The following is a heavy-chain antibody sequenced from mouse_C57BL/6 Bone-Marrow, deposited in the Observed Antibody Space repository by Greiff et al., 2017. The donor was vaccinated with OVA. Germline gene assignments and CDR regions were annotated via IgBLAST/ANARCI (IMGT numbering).Heavy chain of an antibody. Sequence: QVQLQQSGAELARPGPSVKLSCKASGYTFTSYGISWVKQRTGKGLEWIGEIYPRSGNTYSNEKFKGKATLTADKSSITAYMELRSLTSEDSAVDFYARCSYDDYFDFWGQGTTLTVSS. V-gene: IGHV1-81*01. J-gene: IGHJ2*01. D-gene: IGHD2-12*01. CDR2: IYPRSGNT. CDR1: GYTFTSYG. CDR3: ARCSYDDYFDF.